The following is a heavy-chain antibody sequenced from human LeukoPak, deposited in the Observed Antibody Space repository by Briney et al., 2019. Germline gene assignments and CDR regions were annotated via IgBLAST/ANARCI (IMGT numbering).Heavy chain of an antibody. CDR3: AREVSEGFDF. CDR2: FGTRSTSI. Sequence: GGSLRLSCTASGFTFSGYSMNWIRQAPGKGLEWVSSFGTRSTSIYHAGSVKGRFAISRDNAKNSLYLQMNSLRAEDTALYYCAREVSEGFDFWGQGTLVIVSS. V-gene: IGHV3-21*01. CDR1: GFTFSGYS. J-gene: IGHJ4*02. D-gene: IGHD3-22*01.